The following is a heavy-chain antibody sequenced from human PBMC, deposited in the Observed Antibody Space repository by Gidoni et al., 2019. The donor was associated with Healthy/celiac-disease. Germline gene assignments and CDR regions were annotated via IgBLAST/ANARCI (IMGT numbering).Heavy chain of an antibody. J-gene: IGHJ4*02. CDR2: IYYSGST. D-gene: IGHD1-20*01. V-gene: IGHV4-39*07. CDR3: ARTTDNWAVDY. Sequence: QLQLQESGPGLVKPSETLSLTCTVPGGSISSSSYYWGWIRQPPGKGLEWIGSIYYSGSTYYNPSLKSRVTISVDTSKNQFSLKLSSVTAADTAVYYCARTTDNWAVDYWGQGTLVTVSS. CDR1: GGSISSSSYY.